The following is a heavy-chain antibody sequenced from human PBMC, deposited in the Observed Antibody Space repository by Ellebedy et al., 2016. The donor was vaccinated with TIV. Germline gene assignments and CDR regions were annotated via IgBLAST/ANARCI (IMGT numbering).Heavy chain of an antibody. J-gene: IGHJ4*02. Sequence: PGGSLRLSCTASGFTFGDYGMTWFRQPPGKGLEWVGLIGNNAYGGTTEYAASVKGRFTISRDDSKRIAYLQMNSLKTEDTAVYYCSSERATLDYWGQGTLVTVSS. CDR1: GFTFGDYG. CDR2: IGNNAYGGTT. D-gene: IGHD5-12*01. CDR3: SSERATLDY. V-gene: IGHV3-49*03.